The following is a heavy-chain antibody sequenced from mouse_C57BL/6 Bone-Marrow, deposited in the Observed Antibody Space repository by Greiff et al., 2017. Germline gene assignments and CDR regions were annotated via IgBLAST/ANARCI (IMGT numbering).Heavy chain of an antibody. D-gene: IGHD1-1*01. J-gene: IGHJ2*01. Sequence: VQLKQSGAELVRPGASVKLSCTASGFNIKDDYMHWVKQRPEQGLEWIGWIDPENGDTEYASKFQGKATITADTSSNTAYLQLSSLTSEDTAVYYCTTPPLFYYYGNYFDYWGQGTTLTVSS. CDR3: TTPPLFYYYGNYFDY. V-gene: IGHV14-4*01. CDR2: IDPENGDT. CDR1: GFNIKDDY.